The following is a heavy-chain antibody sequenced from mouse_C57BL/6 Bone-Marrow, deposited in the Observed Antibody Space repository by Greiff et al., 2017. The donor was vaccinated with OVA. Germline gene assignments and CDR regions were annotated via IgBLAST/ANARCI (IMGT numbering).Heavy chain of an antibody. J-gene: IGHJ4*01. CDR1: GYTFTSYG. D-gene: IGHD2-1*01. V-gene: IGHV1-81*01. Sequence: VQLQQSGAELARPGASVKLSCKASGYTFTSYGLSWVKQRTGQGLEWIGEIYPRSGNTYYNEKFKGKATLTADKSSSTAYMELRSLTSEDSAVYFCARGRGLLPFLDYWGQGTSVTVSS. CDR2: IYPRSGNT. CDR3: ARGRGLLPFLDY.